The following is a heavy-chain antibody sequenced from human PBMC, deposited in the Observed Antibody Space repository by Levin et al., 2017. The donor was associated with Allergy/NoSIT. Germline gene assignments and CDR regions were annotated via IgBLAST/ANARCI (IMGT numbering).Heavy chain of an antibody. V-gene: IGHV4-59*08. D-gene: IGHD3-10*01. CDR3: ARHVDPDGSPCDS. CDR1: GGSISTDH. CDR2: FYNSGST. J-gene: IGHJ4*02. Sequence: SETLSLTCSVSGGSISTDHWSWIRQPPGKGLEWIGHFYNSGSTNYNPSLKSRVTISVDASKNHFSLQLTSVTAADTAVYYCARHVDPDGSPCDSWGLGSLVTVSS.